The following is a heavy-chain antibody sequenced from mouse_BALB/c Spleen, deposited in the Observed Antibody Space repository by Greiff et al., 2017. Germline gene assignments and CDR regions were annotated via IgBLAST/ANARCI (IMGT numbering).Heavy chain of an antibody. CDR3: ARVGYDVYYYAMDY. J-gene: IGHJ4*01. CDR2: IDPSDSYT. D-gene: IGHD2-2*01. Sequence: VQLQQPGAELVKPGASVKLSCKASGYTLTSYWMHWVKQRPGQGLEWIGEIDPSDSYTNYNQKFKGKATLTVDKSSSTAYMQLSSLTSEDSAVYYCARVGYDVYYYAMDYWGQGTSVTVSS. V-gene: IGHV1-69*02. CDR1: GYTLTSYW.